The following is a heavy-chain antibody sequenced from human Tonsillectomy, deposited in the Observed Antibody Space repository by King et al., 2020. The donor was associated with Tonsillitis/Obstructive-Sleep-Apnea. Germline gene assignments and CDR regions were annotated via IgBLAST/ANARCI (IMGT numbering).Heavy chain of an antibody. J-gene: IGHJ6*03. V-gene: IGHV3-7*01. Sequence: VQLVESGGGLVQPGGSLRLSCAASGFTFSSYWMSWVRQAPGKGLEWVANIKQDGSEKYYVDSVKGRFTISRDNAKNSLYLQMNSLRAEDTAAYYCARGPSAIFYYYYYYMDVWGKGTTVTVSS. CDR2: IKQDGSEK. CDR1: GFTFSSYW. CDR3: ARGPSAIFYYYYYYMDV. D-gene: IGHD2-2*02.